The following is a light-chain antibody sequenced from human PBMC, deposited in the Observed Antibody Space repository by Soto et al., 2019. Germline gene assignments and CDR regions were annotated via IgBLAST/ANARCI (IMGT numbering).Light chain of an antibody. Sequence: QSVLTQPASVSGSPGQSITISCTGTSSDVGGYKYVSWYQHHPGKAPKLMIYEVSNRPSGVSNRFSGSKSGNTASLTISGLQAEDEADYYCSSYTTSRTWVFGGGPKLTVL. CDR3: SSYTTSRTWV. J-gene: IGLJ3*02. V-gene: IGLV2-14*01. CDR2: EVS. CDR1: SSDVGGYKY.